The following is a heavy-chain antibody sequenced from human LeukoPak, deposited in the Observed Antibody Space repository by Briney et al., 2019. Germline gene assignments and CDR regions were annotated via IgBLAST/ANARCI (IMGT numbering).Heavy chain of an antibody. CDR2: IYSSGST. V-gene: IGHV4-61*02. CDR3: VRDIEL. D-gene: IGHD1-26*01. Sequence: SQTLSLTCSVSGGSMSSGSYYWSWIRQPAGKGLEWIGRIYSSGSTNYNPSLQSRVTISLDTSKDQLSLKMSSVTAADTAVYYCVRDIELWGQGTLVTVSS. CDR1: GGSMSSGSYY. J-gene: IGHJ4*02.